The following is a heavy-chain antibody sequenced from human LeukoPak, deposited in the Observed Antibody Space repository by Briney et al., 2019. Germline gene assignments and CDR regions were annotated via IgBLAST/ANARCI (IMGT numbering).Heavy chain of an antibody. J-gene: IGHJ5*02. D-gene: IGHD3-10*01. CDR2: INHSGST. V-gene: IGHV4-34*01. CDR3: ARSLRMVRGVPWFDP. Sequence: PSETLSLTCAVYGGSFSGYYWSWIRQPPGKGLEWIGEINHSGSTNYNPSLKSRVTISVDTSKNQSSLKLSSVTAADTAVYYCARSLRMVRGVPWFDPWGQGTLVTVSS. CDR1: GGSFSGYY.